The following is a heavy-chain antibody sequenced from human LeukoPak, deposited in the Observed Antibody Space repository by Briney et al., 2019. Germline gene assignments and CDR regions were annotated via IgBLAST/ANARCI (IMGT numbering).Heavy chain of an antibody. CDR2: IYYSGST. V-gene: IGHV4-59*01. CDR3: ARDRIGTVDY. Sequence: PSETLSLTCTVSGGSISSYYWSWIRQSPGKGLEWIGYIYYSGSTNYNPSLKSRVTISVDTSKNQFSLKLSSVTAADTAVYYCARDRIGTVDYWGQGTLVTVSS. CDR1: GGSISSYY. D-gene: IGHD1-14*01. J-gene: IGHJ4*02.